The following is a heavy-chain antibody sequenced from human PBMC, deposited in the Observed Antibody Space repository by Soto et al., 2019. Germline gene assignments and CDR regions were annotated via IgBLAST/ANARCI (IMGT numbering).Heavy chain of an antibody. CDR2: INPSGGST. CDR3: ARDYYDSSGYYYFDY. Sequence: ASVKVSCKASGYTFTSYYMHWVRQAPGQGLEWMGIINPSGGSTSYAQKFQGRVTMTRDTSTSTVYMELSSLRSEDAAVYYCARDYYDSSGYYYFDYWGQGTLVTVSS. CDR1: GYTFTSYY. J-gene: IGHJ4*02. V-gene: IGHV1-46*03. D-gene: IGHD3-22*01.